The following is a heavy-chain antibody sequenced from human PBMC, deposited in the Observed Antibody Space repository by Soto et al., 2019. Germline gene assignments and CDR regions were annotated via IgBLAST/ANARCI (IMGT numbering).Heavy chain of an antibody. CDR3: ARDRGDEDYYYYYVDV. J-gene: IGHJ6*03. V-gene: IGHV3-66*01. Sequence: EVQLVESGGGLVQPGGSLRLSCAASGFTVSSNYMSWVRQAPGKGLEWVSVIYSGGSTYYADSVKGRFTISRDNSKNTLYLQMNSLRAEDTAVYYCARDRGDEDYYYYYVDVWGKGTTVTVSS. CDR2: IYSGGST. D-gene: IGHD2-21*02. CDR1: GFTVSSNY.